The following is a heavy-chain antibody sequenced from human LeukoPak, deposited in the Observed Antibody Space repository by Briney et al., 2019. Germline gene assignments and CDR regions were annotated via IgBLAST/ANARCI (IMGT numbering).Heavy chain of an antibody. CDR3: ARQLGYCSGGSCHSQDLDY. D-gene: IGHD2-15*01. CDR2: IYLGDSDT. CDR1: GYSFTSYW. J-gene: IGHJ4*02. Sequence: GESLKISCKGSGYSFTSYWIGWVRQMPGKGLEWMGIIYLGDSDTRYSPSFQGQVTISADKSISTAYLQWSSLKASDTAMYYCARQLGYCSGGSCHSQDLDYWGQGTLVTVSS. V-gene: IGHV5-51*01.